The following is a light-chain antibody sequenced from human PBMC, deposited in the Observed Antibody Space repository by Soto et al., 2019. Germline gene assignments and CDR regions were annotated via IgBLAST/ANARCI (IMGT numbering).Light chain of an antibody. V-gene: IGLV1-44*01. CDR2: SNN. J-gene: IGLJ1*01. CDR1: SSNIGSNA. Sequence: QSALTQPPSASGTPGQRVTISCSGGSSNIGSNAVNWYRQLPGTAPKLLIHSNNQRPSGVPDRFSGSKSGTSASLAISGLQSEDEADYYCAAWDDSLNGYVFGTGTKLTVL. CDR3: AAWDDSLNGYV.